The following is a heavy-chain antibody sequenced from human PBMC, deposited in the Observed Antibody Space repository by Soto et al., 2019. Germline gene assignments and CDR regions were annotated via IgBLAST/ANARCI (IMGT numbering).Heavy chain of an antibody. CDR1: GYTFTGYY. Sequence: ASVKVSCKASGYTFTGYYMHLVRQAPGQGLEWMGWINPNSGGTNYAQKFQGWVTMTRDTSISTAYMELSSLRSEDTAVYYCASDKIAVAGTWFDPWGQGTLVTVSS. CDR2: INPNSGGT. CDR3: ASDKIAVAGTWFDP. J-gene: IGHJ5*02. V-gene: IGHV1-2*04. D-gene: IGHD6-19*01.